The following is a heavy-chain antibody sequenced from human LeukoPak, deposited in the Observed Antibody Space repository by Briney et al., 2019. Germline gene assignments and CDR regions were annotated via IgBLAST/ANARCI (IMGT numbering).Heavy chain of an antibody. CDR2: IYHSGST. CDR1: GGSISSSNW. D-gene: IGHD3-10*01. J-gene: IGHJ3*02. V-gene: IGHV4-4*02. Sequence: SETLSLTCAVSGGSISSSNWWSWVRQPPGKGLEWIGEIYHSGSTYYNPSLKSRVTMSVDTSKNQFSLKLSSVTAADTAVYYCARDARPTLLWFGELLGDAFDIWGQGTMVTVSS. CDR3: ARDARPTLLWFGELLGDAFDI.